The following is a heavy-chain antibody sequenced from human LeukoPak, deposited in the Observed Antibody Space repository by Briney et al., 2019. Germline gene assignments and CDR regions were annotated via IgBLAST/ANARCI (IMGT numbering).Heavy chain of an antibody. CDR3: ARVFLEWFDYYYYYMDV. J-gene: IGHJ6*03. Sequence: PGGSLRLSCAASGFTFSSYAMSWVRQAPGKGLEWVSAISGSGGSTYYADSVKGRFTISRDNSKNTLYLQMNSLRAEDTAVYYCARVFLEWFDYYYYYMDVWGKGTTVTVSS. CDR2: ISGSGGST. D-gene: IGHD3-3*01. CDR1: GFTFSSYA. V-gene: IGHV3-23*01.